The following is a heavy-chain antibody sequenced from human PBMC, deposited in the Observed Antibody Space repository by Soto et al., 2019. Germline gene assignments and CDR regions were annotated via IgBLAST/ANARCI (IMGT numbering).Heavy chain of an antibody. CDR2: IDDANSA. Sequence: EVRLLESGGGSEQPGGSLRLSCAASGFNFRTYAMYWVRQAPGKGLEWVSAIDDANSAYYADSVKGRFIISRDNSRNTLYLQMDGLRVEDTAIYFCTKRPMCAGDCWFFDHWGQGILVTVSS. CDR3: TKRPMCAGDCWFFDH. CDR1: GFNFRTYA. J-gene: IGHJ4*02. D-gene: IGHD2-21*02. V-gene: IGHV3-23*05.